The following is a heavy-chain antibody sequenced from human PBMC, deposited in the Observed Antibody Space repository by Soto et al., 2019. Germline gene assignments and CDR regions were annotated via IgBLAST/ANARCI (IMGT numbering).Heavy chain of an antibody. CDR1: GGTFSSYA. J-gene: IGHJ5*02. D-gene: IGHD3-10*01. CDR2: IIPIFGTA. Sequence: QVQLVQSGAEVKKPGSSVKVSCKASGGTFSSYAISWVRQAPGQGLEWMGGIIPIFGTANYAQKFQGRVTITADESTSTAYMELSSLRSEDTAVYYCARDSHDYGSGRLSFEAVTFDPWGQGTLVTVSS. CDR3: ARDSHDYGSGRLSFEAVTFDP. V-gene: IGHV1-69*01.